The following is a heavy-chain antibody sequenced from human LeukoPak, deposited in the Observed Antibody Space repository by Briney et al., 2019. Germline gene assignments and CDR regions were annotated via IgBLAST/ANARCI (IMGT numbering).Heavy chain of an antibody. D-gene: IGHD3-3*01. CDR3: ARANDPDFWSGNVQGYYYYMDV. Sequence: GEALNISCKGSGYRFTSYWIGWVRQMPGKGLEWVGIIYPGDSDTRYSPSFQGQVTISADKSISTAYLQWSSLKASDTAMYYCARANDPDFWSGNVQGYYYYMDVWGKGTTVTVSS. V-gene: IGHV5-51*01. J-gene: IGHJ6*03. CDR2: IYPGDSDT. CDR1: GYRFTSYW.